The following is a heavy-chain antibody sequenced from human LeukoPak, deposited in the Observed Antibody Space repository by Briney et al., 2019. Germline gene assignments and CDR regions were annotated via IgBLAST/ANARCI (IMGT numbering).Heavy chain of an antibody. Sequence: GGSLRLSCAASGFTFSSYAMSWVRQAPGKGLEWVSAISGSGGSTYYADSLKGRFTISRDNSKNTMFLQMSSLRAEDTAIYFCAKGQLLRFLEWTFDCWGQGTLVTVSS. CDR2: ISGSGGST. J-gene: IGHJ4*02. CDR3: AKGQLLRFLEWTFDC. D-gene: IGHD3-3*01. CDR1: GFTFSSYA. V-gene: IGHV3-23*01.